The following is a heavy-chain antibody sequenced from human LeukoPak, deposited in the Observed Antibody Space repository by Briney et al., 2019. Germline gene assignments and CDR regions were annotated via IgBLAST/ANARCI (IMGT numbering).Heavy chain of an antibody. V-gene: IGHV4-4*07. CDR3: ARRAHYDILTGYYTDDAFDI. D-gene: IGHD3-9*01. CDR2: IYTSGST. Sequence: MPSETLSLTCTVSGGSVSSYYWSWIRQPAGKGLEWIGRIYTSGSTNYNPSLKSRVTMSVDTSKNQFSLKLSSVTAADTAVYYCARRAHYDILTGYYTDDAFDIWGQGTMVTVSS. CDR1: GGSVSSYY. J-gene: IGHJ3*02.